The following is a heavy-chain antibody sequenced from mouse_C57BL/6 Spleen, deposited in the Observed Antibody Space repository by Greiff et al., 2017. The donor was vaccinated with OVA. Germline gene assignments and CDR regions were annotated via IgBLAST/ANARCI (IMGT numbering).Heavy chain of an antibody. D-gene: IGHD1-1*01. J-gene: IGHJ2*01. CDR1: GFTFSSYA. Sequence: EVMLVESGGGLVKPGGSLKLSCAASGFTFSSYAMSWVRQTPEKRLEWVATISDGGSYTYYPDNVKGRFTISRDNAKNNLYLQMSHLKSEDTAMYYCAREDYGRGPFDYWGQGTTLTVSS. CDR2: ISDGGSYT. CDR3: AREDYGRGPFDY. V-gene: IGHV5-4*01.